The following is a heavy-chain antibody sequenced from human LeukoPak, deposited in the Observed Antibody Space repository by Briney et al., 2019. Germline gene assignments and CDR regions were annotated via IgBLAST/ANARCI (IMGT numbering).Heavy chain of an antibody. Sequence: GGSLRLPCAASGFTFSSYSMNWVRQAPGKGLEWVSYISSSSSTIYYADSVKGRFTISRDNAKNSLYLQMNSLRDEDTAVYYCARTDCSGGSCYVHYYYGMDVWGQGTTVTVSS. CDR1: GFTFSSYS. J-gene: IGHJ6*02. D-gene: IGHD2-15*01. V-gene: IGHV3-48*02. CDR2: ISSSSSTI. CDR3: ARTDCSGGSCYVHYYYGMDV.